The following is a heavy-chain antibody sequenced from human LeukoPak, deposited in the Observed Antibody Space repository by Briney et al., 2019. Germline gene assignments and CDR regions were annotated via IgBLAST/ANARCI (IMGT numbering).Heavy chain of an antibody. D-gene: IGHD6-19*01. CDR1: GFTFSSYS. V-gene: IGHV3-21*01. CDR2: ISSSSSYI. J-gene: IGHJ3*02. Sequence: GGSLRLSCAASGFTFSSYSMNWVCQAPGKGLEWVSSISSSSSYIYYADSVKGRFTISRDNAKNSLYLQMNSLRAEDTAVYYCARGPHSSDPNIWGQGTMVTVSS. CDR3: ARGPHSSDPNI.